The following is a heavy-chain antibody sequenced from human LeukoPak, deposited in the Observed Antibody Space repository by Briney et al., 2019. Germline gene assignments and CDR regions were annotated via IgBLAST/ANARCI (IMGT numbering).Heavy chain of an antibody. D-gene: IGHD6-6*01. CDR1: GGSISSYY. CDR2: MYTSGST. CDR3: ARDRDSTSSRFDY. Sequence: SETLSLTCAVSGGSISSYYWSWIRQPAGKGLEWIGRMYTSGSTHYNPSLKSRVTISVGKSKNQFSLKLSSVTAADTAVYYCARDRDSTSSRFDYWGQGTLVTVSS. J-gene: IGHJ4*02. V-gene: IGHV4-4*07.